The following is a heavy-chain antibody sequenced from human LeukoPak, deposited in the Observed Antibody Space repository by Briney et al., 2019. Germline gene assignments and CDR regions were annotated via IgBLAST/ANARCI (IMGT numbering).Heavy chain of an antibody. CDR3: AREFTDTAKIDAFDI. D-gene: IGHD5-18*01. V-gene: IGHV3-48*03. CDR1: GFTFSSYE. J-gene: IGHJ3*02. CDR2: ISSSGNTI. Sequence: GGSLRLSCAASGFTFSSYEMNWVRQAPGKGLEWVSYISSSGNTIYYADSVKGRFTISRDNAKNSLYLQMNSLRAEDTAVYYCAREFTDTAKIDAFDIWGQGTMVTVSS.